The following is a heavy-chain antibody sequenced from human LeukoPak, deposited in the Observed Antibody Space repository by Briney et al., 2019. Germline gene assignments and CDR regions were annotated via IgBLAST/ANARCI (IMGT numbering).Heavy chain of an antibody. CDR2: ISGGGGTT. CDR3: AKDRGY. D-gene: IGHD1-26*01. J-gene: IGHJ4*02. Sequence: GGSLRLSCETSGLTFSTYGMTWVRQAPGKGLEWVSAISGGGGTTYYADSVKGRFTISRDNSKNTLYLQMSGLRVEDTAVYYCAKDRGYWGQGTLVTVSS. CDR1: GLTFSTYG. V-gene: IGHV3-23*01.